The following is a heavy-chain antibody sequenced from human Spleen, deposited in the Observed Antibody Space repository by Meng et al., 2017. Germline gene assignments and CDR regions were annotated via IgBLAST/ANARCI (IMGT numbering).Heavy chain of an antibody. Sequence: QGRLQQWGAGLLKPSGPLSLPCAVYGGSFSGYYWSWIRQPPGKGLEWIGEINHSGSTNYNPSLNSRVTITVDTSQNNLSLKLSAVTAADSAVYYCARGPTTMAHDFDYWGQGTLVTVSS. J-gene: IGHJ4*02. CDR1: GGSFSGYY. D-gene: IGHD4-11*01. V-gene: IGHV4-34*01. CDR3: ARGPTTMAHDFDY. CDR2: INHSGST.